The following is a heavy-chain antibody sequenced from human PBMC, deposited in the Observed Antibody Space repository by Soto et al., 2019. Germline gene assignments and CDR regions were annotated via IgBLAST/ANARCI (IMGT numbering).Heavy chain of an antibody. CDR1: GGTFSSYS. CDR3: ARAQAPTGRYYDSSGYYSTPHWFDP. V-gene: IGHV1-69*13. J-gene: IGHJ5*02. D-gene: IGHD3-22*01. Sequence: SVEVSCKASGGTFSSYSISWVRQAPGQGLEWMGGIIPIFGIANYAQKFQGRVTITADESTSTAYMELSSLRSEDTAVYYCARAQAPTGRYYDSSGYYSTPHWFDPWGQGTLVTVSS. CDR2: IIPIFGIA.